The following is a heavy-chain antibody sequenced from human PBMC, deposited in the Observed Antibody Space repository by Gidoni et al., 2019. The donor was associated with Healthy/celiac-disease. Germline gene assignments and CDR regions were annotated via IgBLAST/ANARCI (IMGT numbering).Heavy chain of an antibody. J-gene: IGHJ5*02. CDR3: AHTLDACWSGHGWMNWFDP. D-gene: IGHD3-3*01. Sequence: QITFNESGPTLVKPTQTLTLTCSFSGSSLRPRGVVLGWILQLPGKALERLALIYWDDDKRYRPSLKSRLTITKDTSKNQVVLTMTNMDPVDTATYYCAHTLDACWSGHGWMNWFDPWGQGTLVTVSS. CDR2: IYWDDDK. CDR1: GSSLRPRGVV. V-gene: IGHV2-5*02.